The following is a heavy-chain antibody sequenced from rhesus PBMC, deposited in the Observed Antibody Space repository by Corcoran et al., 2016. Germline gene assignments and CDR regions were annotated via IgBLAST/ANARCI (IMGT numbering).Heavy chain of an antibody. Sequence: QVQLQESGPGLVKASETLSLTCAVSGYSISSGYYWGWIRQPPGKGLEYIGYISGKSVNTYYHPSLESRVTNSKDTSKNQFSLKLTSVTAADTAVYYCAREASTYWHWGQGVLVTVSS. D-gene: IGHD2-39*01. V-gene: IGHV4-99*02. CDR1: GYSISSGYY. J-gene: IGHJ4*01. CDR2: ISGKSVNT. CDR3: AREASTYWH.